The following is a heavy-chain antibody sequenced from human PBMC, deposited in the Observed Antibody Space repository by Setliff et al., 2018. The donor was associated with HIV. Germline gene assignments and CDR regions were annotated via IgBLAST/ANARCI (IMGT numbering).Heavy chain of an antibody. Sequence: GASVKVSCKASGYTFTGYYMHWVRQAPGQGLEWMGWINPLSGDTNYAQKFQDRVTMTRDTSVNIAYMQLSRLRSDDTAVYYCARAPTLFGVEYYYYFGMDVWGQGTTVTVSS. V-gene: IGHV1-2*02. D-gene: IGHD3-3*01. CDR2: INPLSGDT. CDR1: GYTFTGYY. CDR3: ARAPTLFGVEYYYYFGMDV. J-gene: IGHJ6*02.